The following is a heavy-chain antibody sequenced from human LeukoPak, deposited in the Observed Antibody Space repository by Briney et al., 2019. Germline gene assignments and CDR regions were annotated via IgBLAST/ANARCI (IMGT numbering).Heavy chain of an antibody. CDR3: ARDREWLRFRGFDA. V-gene: IGHV4-39*07. Sequence: SETLSLTCTVSAGSITSSDYHWAWIRQSPGKGLEWIGNVYYTGNTNYNPSLRSRLTISVDTSKNQFSLKMRSVTAADTAVYYCARDREWLRFRGFDAWGQGTLVAVSS. J-gene: IGHJ4*02. CDR2: VYYTGNT. D-gene: IGHD5-12*01. CDR1: AGSITSSDYH.